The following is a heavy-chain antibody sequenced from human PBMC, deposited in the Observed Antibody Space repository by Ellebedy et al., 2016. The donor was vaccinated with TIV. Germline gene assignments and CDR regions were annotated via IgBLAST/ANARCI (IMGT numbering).Heavy chain of an antibody. Sequence: GESLKISXAASGFTFSSYSMNWVRQAPGKGLEWVSYISSSSSTIYYADSVKGRFTVSRDNAKNSLYLQMNSLRAEDTAVYYCARGDAFDIWGQGTMVTVS. J-gene: IGHJ3*02. V-gene: IGHV3-48*01. CDR2: ISSSSSTI. CDR3: ARGDAFDI. CDR1: GFTFSSYS.